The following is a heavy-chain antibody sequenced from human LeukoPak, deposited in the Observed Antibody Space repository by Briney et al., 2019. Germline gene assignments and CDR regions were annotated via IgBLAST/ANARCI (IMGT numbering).Heavy chain of an antibody. CDR3: ATTGRRYCSGGSCRTFDY. CDR1: GFTFSSYW. V-gene: IGHV3-7*01. J-gene: IGHJ4*02. D-gene: IGHD2-15*01. CDR2: IKQDGSEK. Sequence: TGGSLRLSCAASGFTFSSYWMSWVRQAPGKGLEWVANIKQDGSEKYYVDSVKGRFTISRDNAKNSLYLQMISLRAEDTAVYYCATTGRRYCSGGSCRTFDYWGQGTLVTVSS.